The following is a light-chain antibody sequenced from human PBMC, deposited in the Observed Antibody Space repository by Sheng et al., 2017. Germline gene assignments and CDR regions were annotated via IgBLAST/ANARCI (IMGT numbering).Light chain of an antibody. Sequence: SYVLTQPPSVSVAPGQTARITCGGNNIGSKSVYWYQQKPGQAPVLAVYDDSGRPSGIAERFSGTNSGNTAALTISRVEAGDEADYYCQVWDSSSDHYVFGTGTKVTVL. V-gene: IGLV3-21*02. J-gene: IGLJ1*01. CDR2: DDS. CDR3: QVWDSSSDHYV. CDR1: NIGSKS.